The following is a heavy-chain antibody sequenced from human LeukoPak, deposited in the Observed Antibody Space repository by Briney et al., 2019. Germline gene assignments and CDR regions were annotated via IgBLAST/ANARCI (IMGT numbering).Heavy chain of an antibody. V-gene: IGHV4-39*01. Sequence: PSETLSLTCTVSGGSISSSSYYWGWIRQPPGKGLEWIGSIYYSGGTYFNPSLKSRVTISVNTSKNQFSLKLSSVTAADTAVSYCGRYDPDGYFDYWGQGTLVTVSS. D-gene: IGHD5-12*01. CDR2: IYYSGGT. CDR1: GGSISSSSYY. J-gene: IGHJ4*02. CDR3: GRYDPDGYFDY.